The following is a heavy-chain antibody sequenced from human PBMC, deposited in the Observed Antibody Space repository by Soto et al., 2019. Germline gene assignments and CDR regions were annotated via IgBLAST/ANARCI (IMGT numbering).Heavy chain of an antibody. CDR1: GFTFSSYW. V-gene: IGHV3-7*03. Sequence: PGGSLRLSCAASGFTFSSYWMSWVRQAPGKGLEWVANIKQDGSEKYYVDSVKGRFTISRDNAKNSLYLQMNSLRAEDTAVYYCERERYSYGYVEWERYYYGMDVWGQGTTVTVSS. CDR3: ERERYSYGYVEWERYYYGMDV. D-gene: IGHD5-18*01. CDR2: IKQDGSEK. J-gene: IGHJ6*02.